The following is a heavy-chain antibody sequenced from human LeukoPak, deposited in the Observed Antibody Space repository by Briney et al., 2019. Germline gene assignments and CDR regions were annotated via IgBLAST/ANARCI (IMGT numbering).Heavy chain of an antibody. V-gene: IGHV6-1*01. J-gene: IGHJ4*02. CDR1: GDSVSSNSAA. CDR3: ARSRDGYLDY. Sequence: SQTLSLTCAISGDSVSSNSAAWNWLRQSPSRGPEWLGRTYHRYKWYNDYAVSVRSRITIKPDTSKNQFSLQLNSVTPEDTAVYYCARSRDGYLDYWGQGTLVTVSS. D-gene: IGHD5-24*01. CDR2: TYHRYKWYN.